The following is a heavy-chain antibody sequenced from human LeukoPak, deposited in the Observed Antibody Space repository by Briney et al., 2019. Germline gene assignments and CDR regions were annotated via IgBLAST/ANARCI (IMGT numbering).Heavy chain of an antibody. Sequence: TGGSLTLSCAPSGSTFTVSAMSWVRHPPGGGVGWVSLISYSGDNSYYTDSVRGRFTISRDNSKDTLFLQMNSLRAEDTDIYYCARDMQLSTWGLGTMVTVSS. CDR1: GSTFTVSA. D-gene: IGHD3-16*02. CDR3: ARDMQLST. V-gene: IGHV3-23*01. J-gene: IGHJ3*01. CDR2: ISYSGDNS.